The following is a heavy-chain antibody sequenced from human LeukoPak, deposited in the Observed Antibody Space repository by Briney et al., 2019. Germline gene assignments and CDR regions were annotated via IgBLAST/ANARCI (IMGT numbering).Heavy chain of an antibody. D-gene: IGHD6-19*01. CDR3: ARDRDSSGWYGNFDY. V-gene: IGHV1-2*04. CDR1: GYTLTGYY. Sequence: ASVKVSCKASGYTLTGYYMHWVRQAPGQGLEWMGWINPNSGGTNYAQKFQGWVTMTRDTSISTAYMELSRLRSDDTAVYYCARDRDSSGWYGNFDYWGQGTLVTVSS. J-gene: IGHJ4*02. CDR2: INPNSGGT.